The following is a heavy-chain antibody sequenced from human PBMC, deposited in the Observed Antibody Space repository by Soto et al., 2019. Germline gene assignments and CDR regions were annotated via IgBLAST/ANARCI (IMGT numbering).Heavy chain of an antibody. J-gene: IGHJ3*02. V-gene: IGHV4-59*08. Sequence: SETLSLTCTVSGGSISSYYWSWIRQPPGKGLEWIGYIYYSGSTNYNPSLKSRVTISVDTSKNQFSLKLSSVTAADTAVYYCARLGPAHDYVWGSYRSEDAFDIWGQGTMVTVAS. CDR2: IYYSGST. D-gene: IGHD3-16*02. CDR3: ARLGPAHDYVWGSYRSEDAFDI. CDR1: GGSISSYY.